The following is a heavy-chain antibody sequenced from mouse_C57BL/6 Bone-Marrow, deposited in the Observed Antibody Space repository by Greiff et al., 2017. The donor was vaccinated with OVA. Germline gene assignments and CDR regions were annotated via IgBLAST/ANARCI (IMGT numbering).Heavy chain of an antibody. J-gene: IGHJ2*01. V-gene: IGHV5-4*03. CDR1: GFTFSSYA. CDR2: ISDGGSYT. Sequence: DVMLVESGGGLVKPGGSLKLSCAASGFTFSSYAMSWVRQTPEKRLEWVATISDGGSYTYYPDNVKGRFTISRDNAKNNLYLQMSHLKSEDTAMYYCARGDGANYFDYWGQGTTLTVSS. CDR3: ARGDGANYFDY.